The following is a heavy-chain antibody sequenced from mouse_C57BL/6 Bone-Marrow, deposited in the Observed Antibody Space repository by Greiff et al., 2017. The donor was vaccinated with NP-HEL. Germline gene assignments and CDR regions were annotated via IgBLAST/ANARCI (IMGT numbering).Heavy chain of an antibody. J-gene: IGHJ3*01. D-gene: IGHD1-1*01. CDR3: ANYYGSSYAWFAY. Sequence: QVQLQQPGAELVRPGTSVKLSCKASGYTFTSYWMHWVKQRPGQGLEWIGVIDPSDSYTNYNQKFKGKATLTVDTSSSTAYMQLSSRTSEDAAVYYCANYYGSSYAWFAYWGQGTLVTVSA. CDR2: IDPSDSYT. V-gene: IGHV1-59*01. CDR1: GYTFTSYW.